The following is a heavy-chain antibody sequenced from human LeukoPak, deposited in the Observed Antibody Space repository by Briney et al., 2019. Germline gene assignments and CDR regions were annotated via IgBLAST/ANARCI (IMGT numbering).Heavy chain of an antibody. V-gene: IGHV3-23*01. Sequence: GGSLRLSCAASGFTFSSYAMSWVRQAPGKGLEWVSGINPSGGNTYYADSVKGRFTISRDNSKNTLFLQMNSLRAEDTAVYYCAKDRGSDFWSGYNTFDYWGQGILVTVSA. D-gene: IGHD3-3*01. CDR3: AKDRGSDFWSGYNTFDY. CDR2: INPSGGNT. CDR1: GFTFSSYA. J-gene: IGHJ4*02.